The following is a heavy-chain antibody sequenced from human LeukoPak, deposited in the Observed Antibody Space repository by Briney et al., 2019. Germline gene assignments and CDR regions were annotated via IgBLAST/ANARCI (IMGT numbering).Heavy chain of an antibody. V-gene: IGHV1-18*01. J-gene: IGHJ6*03. Sequence: GASVKVSCKASGYTFTNYGLSWVRQAPGQGLEWMGWISGYNGNATYTQKLQGRVIMTTDTSTTTAYMDLRSLRSDDTAVYYCARGYQPVAGTRPVSYYYYMDVWGKGTTVTVSS. D-gene: IGHD6-19*01. CDR1: GYTFTNYG. CDR3: ARGYQPVAGTRPVSYYYYMDV. CDR2: ISGYNGNA.